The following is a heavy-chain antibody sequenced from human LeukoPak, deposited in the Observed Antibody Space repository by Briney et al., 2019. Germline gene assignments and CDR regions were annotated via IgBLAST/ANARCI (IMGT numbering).Heavy chain of an antibody. CDR1: GYTFTSYG. Sequence: GASVKVSCKASGYTFTSYGISWVRQAPGQGLEWMGWINPNSGGTNYAQKFQGRVTMTRDTSISTAYMELSRLRSDDTAVYYCARGVDVVVVAWSYGMDVWGQGTTVTVSS. V-gene: IGHV1-2*02. CDR3: ARGVDVVVVAWSYGMDV. D-gene: IGHD2-15*01. CDR2: INPNSGGT. J-gene: IGHJ6*02.